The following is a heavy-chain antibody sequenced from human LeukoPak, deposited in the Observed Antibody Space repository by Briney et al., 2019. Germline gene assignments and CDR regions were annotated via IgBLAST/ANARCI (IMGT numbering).Heavy chain of an antibody. V-gene: IGHV1-2*02. CDR2: INPHSGGT. Sequence: ASVKVSCKASGYTFTGYYMHWVRQAPGQGLEWVGWINPHSGGTNLAQNFQGRVTMTRDTSISTAYMELSRMRSDDTAVYYCATKTIPGITVAGTAFDVWGQGTLVTVSS. CDR1: GYTFTGYY. D-gene: IGHD6-19*01. J-gene: IGHJ3*01. CDR3: ATKTIPGITVAGTAFDV.